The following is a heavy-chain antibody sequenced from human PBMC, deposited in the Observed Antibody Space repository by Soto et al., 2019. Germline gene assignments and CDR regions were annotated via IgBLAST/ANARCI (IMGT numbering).Heavy chain of an antibody. CDR3: ARETAVGWGVDV. CDR2: IVGSSSII. J-gene: IGHJ6*02. D-gene: IGHD6-25*01. Sequence: EVQLVESGGGLVQPGGSLRLSCAASGFTFMSHSMNWVRQAPGKGLEWVSYIVGSSSIIYYADSVKGRFTISRDNARNSLSLQMNSLRDEDTAVYYCARETAVGWGVDVWGPGTTVTVSS. V-gene: IGHV3-48*02. CDR1: GFTFMSHS.